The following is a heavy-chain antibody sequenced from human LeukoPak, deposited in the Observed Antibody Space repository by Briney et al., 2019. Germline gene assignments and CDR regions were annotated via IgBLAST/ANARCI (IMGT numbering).Heavy chain of an antibody. CDR3: ARDFPSFYGMDV. Sequence: GGSLRLSCAASGFTFSNYWMTWVRQAPGKGLEWVANIKQDGSEKFYVDSVKGRFSISRDNAKNLVYLQMNSLRAEDTAVFYCARDFPSFYGMDVWGQGTTVIVSS. CDR2: IKQDGSEK. J-gene: IGHJ6*02. V-gene: IGHV3-7*01. CDR1: GFTFSNYW.